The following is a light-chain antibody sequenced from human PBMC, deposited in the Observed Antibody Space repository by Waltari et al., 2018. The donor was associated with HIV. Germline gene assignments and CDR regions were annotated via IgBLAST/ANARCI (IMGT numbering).Light chain of an antibody. CDR1: QPINSNY. CDR2: DAS. J-gene: IGKJ2*01. V-gene: IGKV3-20*01. Sequence: EPVLTQSPGTLSLSSGERATLSCRASQPINSNYLAWYQHKPGLPPRLLIYDASTRAAGIPDRFSGGGSGTDFTLTISRLEPEDFAIYFCQQYEASPPMYTFGQGTRLEV. CDR3: QQYEASPPMYT.